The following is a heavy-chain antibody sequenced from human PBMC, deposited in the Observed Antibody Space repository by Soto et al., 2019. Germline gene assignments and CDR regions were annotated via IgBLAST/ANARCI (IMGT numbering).Heavy chain of an antibody. J-gene: IGHJ5*02. CDR2: IYYSDST. Sequence: SETLSLTCTVSGGSISSYYWSWIRQPPGKGLEWIGYIYYSDSTNYNPSLKSRVIISVDTSKNQFSLKLSSVTAADTAVYYCARHVYWFDPWGQGTLVTVSS. CDR3: ARHVYWFDP. V-gene: IGHV4-59*08. CDR1: GGSISSYY. D-gene: IGHD2-8*01.